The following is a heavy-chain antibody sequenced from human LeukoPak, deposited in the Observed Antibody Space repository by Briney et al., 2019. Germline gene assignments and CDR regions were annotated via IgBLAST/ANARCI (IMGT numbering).Heavy chain of an antibody. D-gene: IGHD6-19*01. CDR2: IRSKANSYAT. J-gene: IGHJ4*02. CDR1: GVTFSGSA. CDR3: HGRAVAGSYYFDY. V-gene: IGHV3-73*01. Sequence: PGGSLRLSCAASGVTFSGSALHSVRQASGKGLEWGGRIRSKANSYATAYAASVKGRFTISRDDSKNTAYLQMNSLKTEDTAVYYCHGRAVAGSYYFDYWGQGTLVTVSS.